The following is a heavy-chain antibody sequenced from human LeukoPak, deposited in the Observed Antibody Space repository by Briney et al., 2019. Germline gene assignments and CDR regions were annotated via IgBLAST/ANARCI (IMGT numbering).Heavy chain of an antibody. V-gene: IGHV3-23*01. D-gene: IGHD6-6*01. CDR2: ISSSGTTI. Sequence: GSLRLSCAASGFTFSNYAMNWVRQAPAKGLEWVSAISSSGTTIYYADSVKGRFTISRDNSKNTLYLQMNSLRAEDTAVYYCAKVSSSSLGMDVWGQGTTVTVSS. CDR1: GFTFSNYA. J-gene: IGHJ6*02. CDR3: AKVSSSSLGMDV.